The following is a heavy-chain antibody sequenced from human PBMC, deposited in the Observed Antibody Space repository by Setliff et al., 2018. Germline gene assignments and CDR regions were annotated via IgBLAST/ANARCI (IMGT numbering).Heavy chain of an antibody. D-gene: IGHD3-22*01. J-gene: IGHJ4*02. V-gene: IGHV4-61*09. CDR2: FHTGGST. CDR3: ARQLCSSGYCYATTFDY. Sequence: SETLSLTCTVSGDSISSGSYYWTWIRQPAGKGLEWIGHFHTGGSTNYNRSLRSRVSISVDTSKNQFPLKLSSVTASDTAVYYCARQLCSSGYCYATTFDYWGQGTLVTVSS. CDR1: GDSISSGSYY.